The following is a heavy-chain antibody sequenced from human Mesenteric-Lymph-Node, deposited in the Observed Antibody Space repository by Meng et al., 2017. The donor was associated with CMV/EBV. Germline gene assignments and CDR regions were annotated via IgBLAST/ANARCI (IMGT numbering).Heavy chain of an antibody. Sequence: GGSLRLSCEASGFTFSSYEMNWVRQAPGKGLEWVSYISSSGSTIYYADSVKGRFTISRDNAKNSLYLQMNSLRAEDTAVYYCARVSPITAMVTADYFDYWGQGTLVTVSS. CDR3: ARVSPITAMVTADYFDY. J-gene: IGHJ4*02. CDR1: GFTFSSYE. D-gene: IGHD5-18*01. V-gene: IGHV3-48*03. CDR2: ISSSGSTI.